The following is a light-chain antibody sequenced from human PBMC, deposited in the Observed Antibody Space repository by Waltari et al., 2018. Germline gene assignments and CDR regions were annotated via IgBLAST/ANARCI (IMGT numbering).Light chain of an antibody. CDR3: QQRSSWPLT. V-gene: IGKV3-11*01. CDR1: QRVRSY. J-gene: IGKJ4*01. CDR2: DAS. Sequence: EIVLTPSPATLSLSPGQRATLSCRPVQRVRSYLAWYQQKPGQAPRLLIYDASNRATGIPARFSGSGSGTDFTLTISSLEPEDFAVYYCQQRSSWPLTFGGGTKVEIK.